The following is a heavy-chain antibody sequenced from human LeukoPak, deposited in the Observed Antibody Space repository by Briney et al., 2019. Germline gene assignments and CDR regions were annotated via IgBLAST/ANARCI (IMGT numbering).Heavy chain of an antibody. CDR1: GFTFSSYN. V-gene: IGHV3-15*01. CDR3: TTGPGFDFWSGYRYYYYMDV. Sequence: GGSLRLSCAASGFTFSSYNMNWVRQAPGKGLEWVGRIKSKTDGGTTDYAAPVKGRFTISRDDSKNTLYLQMNSLKTEDTAVYYCTTGPGFDFWSGYRYYYYMDVWGKGTTVTVSS. D-gene: IGHD3-3*01. J-gene: IGHJ6*03. CDR2: IKSKTDGGTT.